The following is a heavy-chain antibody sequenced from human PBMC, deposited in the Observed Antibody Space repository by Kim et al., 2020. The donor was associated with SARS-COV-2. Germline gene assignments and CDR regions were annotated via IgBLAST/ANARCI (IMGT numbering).Heavy chain of an antibody. J-gene: IGHJ4*02. CDR3: ARDRGYSYGYIAAAGQFDY. D-gene: IGHD5-18*01. V-gene: IGHV4-31*02. Sequence: RVTISVDTSKNQFSLKLSSVTAADTAVYYCARDRGYSYGYIAAAGQFDYWGQGTLVTVSS.